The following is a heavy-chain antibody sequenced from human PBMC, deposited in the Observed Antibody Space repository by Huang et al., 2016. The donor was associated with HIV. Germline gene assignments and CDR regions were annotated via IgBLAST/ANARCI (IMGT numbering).Heavy chain of an antibody. CDR3: AKGGSAAAVLDF. D-gene: IGHD6-13*01. J-gene: IGHJ4*02. V-gene: IGHV3-30*18. CDR1: GFTFSLYG. Sequence: QVQLVESGGGVVQPGRSLSISCAAYGFTFSLYGMHWVRQAPGKGLEWVEVISNDGKTKYYADSVKGRFTISRENSKTTLYLQMNRLRVEDTALYYCAKGGSAAAVLDFWGQGTLVTVSS. CDR2: ISNDGKTK.